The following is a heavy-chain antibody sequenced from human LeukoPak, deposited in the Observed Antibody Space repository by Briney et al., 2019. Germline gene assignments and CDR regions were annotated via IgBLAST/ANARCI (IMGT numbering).Heavy chain of an antibody. CDR3: ARRCSSTTCYAGDSWFDP. J-gene: IGHJ5*02. D-gene: IGHD2-2*01. V-gene: IGHV3-7*03. CDR2: IKQDGGEK. Sequence: GGSLRLSCAASGFTFSDYWMNWVRQAPGKGLEWVANIKQDGGEKNYVDSVKGRFTISRDNAQNSLYLQMNSLRTEDTAVYYCARRCSSTTCYAGDSWFDPWGQGTLVTVSS. CDR1: GFTFSDYW.